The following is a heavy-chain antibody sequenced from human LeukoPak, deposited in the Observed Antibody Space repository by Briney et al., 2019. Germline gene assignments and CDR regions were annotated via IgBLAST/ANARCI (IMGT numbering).Heavy chain of an antibody. V-gene: IGHV1-69*04. CDR1: GGTFSSYA. J-gene: IGHJ4*02. D-gene: IGHD3-22*01. CDR3: ARDYYDSSGYSDY. CDR2: IIPILGIA. Sequence: SVKVSCKASGGTFSSYAISWVRQAPGQGLEWMGRIIPILGIANYAQKFQGRVTITADKSTSTAYMELSSLRSEDTAVYYCARDYYDSSGYSDYWGQGTLVTVSS.